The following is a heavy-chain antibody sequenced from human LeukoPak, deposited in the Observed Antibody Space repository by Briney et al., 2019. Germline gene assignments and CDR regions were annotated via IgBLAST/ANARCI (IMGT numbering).Heavy chain of an antibody. J-gene: IGHJ4*02. D-gene: IGHD6-19*01. CDR2: ISAYNGNT. V-gene: IGHV1-18*01. Sequence: ASVKVSCKASGYTFTSYGISWVRQAPGQGLEWMGWISAYNGNTNYAQKLRGRVTMTTDTSTSTAYMELRSLRSDDTAVYYCARDLKRLTSGWITAAAGDYWGQGTLVTVSS. CDR3: ARDLKRLTSGWITAAAGDY. CDR1: GYTFTSYG.